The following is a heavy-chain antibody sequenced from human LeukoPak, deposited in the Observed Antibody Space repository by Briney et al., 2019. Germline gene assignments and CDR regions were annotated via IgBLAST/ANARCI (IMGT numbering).Heavy chain of an antibody. Sequence: GASVKVSCKASGGTFSSDAISWVRQAPGQGLEWMGRIIPILGIANYAQKFQGRVTITADKSTSTAYMELSSLRSEDTAVYYCARDRPGIAVAGTFDYWGQGTLVTVSS. CDR3: ARDRPGIAVAGTFDY. J-gene: IGHJ4*02. D-gene: IGHD6-19*01. CDR1: GGTFSSDA. V-gene: IGHV1-69*04. CDR2: IIPILGIA.